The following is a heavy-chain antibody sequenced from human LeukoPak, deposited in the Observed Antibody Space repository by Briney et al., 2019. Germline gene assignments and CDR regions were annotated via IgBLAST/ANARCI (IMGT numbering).Heavy chain of an antibody. CDR1: GGSISSGGYY. CDR3: ARSSRYCSGGSCQLVY. V-gene: IGHV4-31*03. D-gene: IGHD2-15*01. Sequence: KPSETLSLTCTVSGGSISSGGYYWSWIRQHPGKGLEWIGYIYYSGSTYYNPSLKSRVTISVGTSKNQFSLKLSSVTAADTAVYYCARSSRYCSGGSCQLVYWGQGTLVTVSS. CDR2: IYYSGST. J-gene: IGHJ4*02.